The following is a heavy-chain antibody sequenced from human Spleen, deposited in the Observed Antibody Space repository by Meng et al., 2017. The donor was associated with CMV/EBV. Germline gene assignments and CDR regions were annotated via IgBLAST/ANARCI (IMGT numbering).Heavy chain of an antibody. D-gene: IGHD4-23*01. V-gene: IGHV4-31*03. CDR1: GGPISSGVHY. J-gene: IGHJ6*02. Sequence: LSCTVSGGPISSGVHYWSWIRQHPGKGMEWIGYIYYSGSTYYSPSLKSRVTISVDTSKNQFSLKLSSVTAADTAVYYCVRVGVNAYYYGMDIWGQGTTVTVSS. CDR2: IYYSGST. CDR3: VRVGVNAYYYGMDI.